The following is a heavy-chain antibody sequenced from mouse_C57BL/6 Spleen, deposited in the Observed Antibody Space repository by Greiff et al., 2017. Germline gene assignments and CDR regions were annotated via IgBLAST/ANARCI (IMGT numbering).Heavy chain of an antibody. CDR3: ARGGELLRSLYFDY. D-gene: IGHD1-1*01. J-gene: IGHJ2*01. V-gene: IGHV5-16*01. CDR2: INYDGSST. Sequence: EVMLVESEGGLVQPGSSMKLSCTASGFTFSDYYMAWVRQVPEKGLEWVANINYDGSSTYYLDSLKSRFIISRDNAKNILYLQMSSLKSEDTATYYCARGGELLRSLYFDYWGQGTTLTVSS. CDR1: GFTFSDYY.